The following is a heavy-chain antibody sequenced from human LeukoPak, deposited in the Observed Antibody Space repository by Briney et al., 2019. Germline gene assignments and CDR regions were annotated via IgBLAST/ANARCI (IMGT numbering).Heavy chain of an antibody. CDR1: GGSISSSSYY. V-gene: IGHV4-39*01. Sequence: SETLSLTCTVSGGSISSSSYYWGWIRQPPGKGLEWIGSIYYSGSTYYNPSLKGRVTISVDTSKDQFSLKLSSVTAADTAVYYCATSNPYYYGSGSYRWFDPWGQGTLVTVSS. J-gene: IGHJ5*02. CDR2: IYYSGST. D-gene: IGHD3-10*01. CDR3: ATSNPYYYGSGSYRWFDP.